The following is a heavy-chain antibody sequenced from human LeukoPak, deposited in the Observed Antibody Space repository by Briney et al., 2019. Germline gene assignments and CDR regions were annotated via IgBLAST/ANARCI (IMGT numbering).Heavy chain of an antibody. J-gene: IGHJ4*02. V-gene: IGHV1-18*01. D-gene: IGHD3-22*01. CDR2: ISAYNGNT. Sequence: ASVKVSCKASGYTFTSYGISWVRQAPGQGLEWMGWISAYNGNTNYAQKLQGRVTMTTDTSTSTACMELGSLRSDDTAVYYCARGLRTTYYYDSSGSAFDYWGQGTLVTVSS. CDR1: GYTFTSYG. CDR3: ARGLRTTYYYDSSGSAFDY.